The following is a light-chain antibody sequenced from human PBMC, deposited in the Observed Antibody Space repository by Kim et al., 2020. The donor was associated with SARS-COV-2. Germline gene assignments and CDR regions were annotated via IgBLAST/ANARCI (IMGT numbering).Light chain of an antibody. Sequence: IQLTQSPSSLSASVGDRVTITCRASQGIANIHLAWYQQKPGEAPNLLIFGASTLQSGVPSRFSGSGSGTAFSLSINSVQPEDFATYYCQQFSAYPHSFGQGTKLEIK. CDR2: GAS. V-gene: IGKV1-9*01. CDR1: QGIANIH. CDR3: QQFSAYPHS. J-gene: IGKJ2*03.